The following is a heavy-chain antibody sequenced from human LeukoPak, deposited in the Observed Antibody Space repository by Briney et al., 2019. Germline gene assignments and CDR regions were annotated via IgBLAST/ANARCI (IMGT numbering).Heavy chain of an antibody. CDR2: TNQDGSKN. CDR1: EFTFSNNW. Sequence: GGSLRLSCAASEFTFSNNWMSWVRQAPGKGLERVAHTNQDGSKNYYVDSLKGRFTISRDNAKNSLYLQMNSLRAEDTAVYYCATTVPGYPDDYFDYWGQGTLVTVSS. J-gene: IGHJ4*02. D-gene: IGHD6-19*01. V-gene: IGHV3-7*01. CDR3: ATTVPGYPDDYFDY.